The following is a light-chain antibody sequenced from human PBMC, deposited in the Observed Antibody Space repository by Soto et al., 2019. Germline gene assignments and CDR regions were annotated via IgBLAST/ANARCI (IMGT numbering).Light chain of an antibody. J-gene: IGLJ2*01. CDR1: SSDLGGYNY. V-gene: IGLV2-8*01. CDR3: SSYAGSNNLGL. Sequence: QSALTQPPSASGSPGQSVTISCTGTSSDLGGYNYVSWYQQHPGKAPKLMIYEVSKRPSGVPDRFAGSKSGNTASLTVSGLQADDEADYYCSSYAGSNNLGLFGGGTKLTVL. CDR2: EVS.